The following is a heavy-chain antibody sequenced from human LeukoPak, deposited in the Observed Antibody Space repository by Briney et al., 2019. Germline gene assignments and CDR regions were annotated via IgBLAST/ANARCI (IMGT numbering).Heavy chain of an antibody. CDR2: MSNDGSNK. V-gene: IGHV3-30*18. CDR3: AKDRQNFDY. J-gene: IGHJ4*02. CDR1: GFTFSSYG. Sequence: GGSLRLSCAASGFTFSSYGMHWVRQAPGKGLEWVAVMSNDGSNKYYADSVKGRFTISRDNSKNTLYLQMNSLRAEDTAVYYCAKDRQNFDYWGQGTLVTVSS.